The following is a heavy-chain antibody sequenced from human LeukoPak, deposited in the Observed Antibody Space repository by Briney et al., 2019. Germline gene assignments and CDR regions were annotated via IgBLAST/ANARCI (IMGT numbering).Heavy chain of an antibody. CDR1: GYTFTSYG. Sequence: ASVKVSCKASGYTFTSYGISWVRQAPGQGLEWMGWISAYNGNTNYAQKLQGRVTMTTDTSTSTAYMELRSLRSDDTAVYYCARVPGEWEPNPYYFDYWGQGTLVTVSS. J-gene: IGHJ4*02. CDR3: ARVPGEWEPNPYYFDY. D-gene: IGHD1-26*01. CDR2: ISAYNGNT. V-gene: IGHV1-18*01.